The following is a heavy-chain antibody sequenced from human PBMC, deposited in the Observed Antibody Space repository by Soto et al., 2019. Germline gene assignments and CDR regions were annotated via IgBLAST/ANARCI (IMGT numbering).Heavy chain of an antibody. CDR2: IGSSGDRT. D-gene: IGHD1-26*01. CDR1: GFTFSSYA. Sequence: SLRLSCAAAGFTFSSYAMNWVRQAPGKGLEWVSSIGSSGDRTYYADSVKGRFTISRDNSKNTLFLHLSSLRTEDTAVYFCAKDALAWDLSGMDVWGQGTTVTVSS. V-gene: IGHV3-23*01. CDR3: AKDALAWDLSGMDV. J-gene: IGHJ6*02.